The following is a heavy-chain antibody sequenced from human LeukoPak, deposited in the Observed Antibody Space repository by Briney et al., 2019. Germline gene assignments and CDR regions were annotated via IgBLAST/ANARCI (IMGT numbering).Heavy chain of an antibody. Sequence: SETLSLTCTVSGGSFTAFYWSWIRQPPGEGLEWIGEVYHSGTTNYNPSLKSRVTISVDTSKNQLSLKLSSVTAADTAVYYCARGDYYGSGSYFDYWGQGTLVTVSS. J-gene: IGHJ4*02. V-gene: IGHV4-34*01. CDR2: VYHSGTT. CDR3: ARGDYYGSGSYFDY. D-gene: IGHD3-10*01. CDR1: GGSFTAFY.